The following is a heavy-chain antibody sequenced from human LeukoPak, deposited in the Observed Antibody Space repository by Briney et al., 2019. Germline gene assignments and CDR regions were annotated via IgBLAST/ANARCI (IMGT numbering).Heavy chain of an antibody. D-gene: IGHD3-3*01. CDR2: TQYGGSA. V-gene: IGHV4-31*03. CDR3: ARAILTPSGFVWHFDL. J-gene: IGHJ2*01. CDR1: GGSISSGDYY. Sequence: SETLSLTCTVSGGSISSGDYYWSWIRQHPGKGLEWIGYTQYGGSAYYNPSLKSRVTISVDTSKSQVSLKVSSVTAADTAVYYCARAILTPSGFVWHFDLWGRGTLVTVPS.